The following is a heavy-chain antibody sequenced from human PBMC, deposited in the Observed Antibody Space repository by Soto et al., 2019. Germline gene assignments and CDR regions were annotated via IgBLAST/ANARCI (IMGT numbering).Heavy chain of an antibody. D-gene: IGHD6-13*01. V-gene: IGHV3-15*01. Sequence: EVQLVESGGGVVKPGGSLRLSCAASGFTFSDAWLSWVRQAPGKGLEWVGRITRKTDGGTTDYAAHVKGRFTISRDDSKNTLFRQRGSLKTEDTAVYYCTTALPTSNWRFRVASMGVWGQGTTVTVSS. CDR2: ITRKTDGGTT. CDR1: GFTFSDAW. J-gene: IGHJ6*02. CDR3: TTALPTSNWRFRVASMGV.